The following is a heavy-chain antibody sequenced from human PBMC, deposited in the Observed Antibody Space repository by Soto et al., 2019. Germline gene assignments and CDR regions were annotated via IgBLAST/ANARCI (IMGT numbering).Heavy chain of an antibody. V-gene: IGHV4-59*01. J-gene: IGHJ4*02. CDR2: IYYSGST. D-gene: IGHD6-19*01. CDR1: GGPISSYY. Sequence: QVQLQESGPGLVKPSETLSLNCTVSGGPISSYYWSWIRQSPGKGLEWIGYIYYSGSTHDNPSLKCRVTLAVDTSKNQFALELSSVTGADTAVYYCAGGSSGWPPRLDYWGQGTLVTVSS. CDR3: AGGSSGWPPRLDY.